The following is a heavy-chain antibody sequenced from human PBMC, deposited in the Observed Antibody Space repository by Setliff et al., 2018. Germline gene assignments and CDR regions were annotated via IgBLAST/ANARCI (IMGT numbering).Heavy chain of an antibody. CDR2: IHHSGKA. J-gene: IGHJ5*02. Sequence: PSETLSLTCTVSGASISSGTYYWGWIRQPPGKGLEWIVNIHHSGKAYYNPSLKSRVTMSVDTSKNHVSLKLSSVTAADTAVYYCARAHTWSLPNDNSGYPGWFDPWGQGTLVTVSS. CDR1: GASISSGTYY. CDR3: ARAHTWSLPNDNSGYPGWFDP. V-gene: IGHV4-39*02. D-gene: IGHD3-22*01.